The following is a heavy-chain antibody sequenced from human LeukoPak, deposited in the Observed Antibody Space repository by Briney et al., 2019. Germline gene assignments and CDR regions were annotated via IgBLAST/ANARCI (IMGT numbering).Heavy chain of an antibody. CDR3: AKVLRGWSIYFDY. CDR2: ISGSGGST. J-gene: IGHJ4*02. CDR1: GFTFSSYA. V-gene: IGHV3-23*01. D-gene: IGHD6-19*01. Sequence: GGSLRLSCAASGFTFSSYAMSWVRQAPGKGLEWVSAISGSGGSTYYAGSVKGRFTISRDNSKNTLYLQMNSLRAEDTAVYYCAKVLRGWSIYFDYWGQGTLVTVSS.